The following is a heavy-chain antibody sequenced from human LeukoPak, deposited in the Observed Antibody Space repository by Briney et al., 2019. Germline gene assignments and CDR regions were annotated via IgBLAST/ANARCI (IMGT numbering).Heavy chain of an antibody. D-gene: IGHD2-2*01. CDR2: IYSVDSDT. Sequence: PGESLKISCRGSGYSFNTYWIGWARQIPGKGLDWMRIIYSVDSDTRYSPPFQGQVTMSADKSINTAYLQWSSLKASDTAMYYCARRQGCSSTSCPTDYWGQGTLVTVSS. CDR3: ARRQGCSSTSCPTDY. V-gene: IGHV5-51*01. CDR1: GYSFNTYW. J-gene: IGHJ4*02.